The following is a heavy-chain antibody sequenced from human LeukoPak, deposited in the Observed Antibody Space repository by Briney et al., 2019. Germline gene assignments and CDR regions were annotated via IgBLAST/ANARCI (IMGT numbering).Heavy chain of an antibody. CDR3: AKGRPNFYETSGSYYKIKGDF. V-gene: IGHV3-23*01. CDR2: ITSSGRTP. Sequence: GGSLRLSCEASGFTFNTHAMSWVRQATGKGREGVASITSSGRTPYHADSAKGRLTLSRDHYKNTLYIQMNSLRGEHTALHYCAKGRPNFYETSGSYYKIKGDFWGQGSMVTVSS. D-gene: IGHD3-10*01. CDR1: GFTFNTHA. J-gene: IGHJ4*02.